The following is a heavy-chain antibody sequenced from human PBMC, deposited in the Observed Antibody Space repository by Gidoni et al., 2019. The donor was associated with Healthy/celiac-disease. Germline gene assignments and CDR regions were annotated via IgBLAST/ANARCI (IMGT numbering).Heavy chain of an antibody. J-gene: IGHJ3*02. CDR3: ARDTRKAYSSGNDAFDI. CDR2: INHSGST. Sequence: QVQLQQWCAGLLKPSATLSLTCAVYGGSFSGYYWSWIRQPPGKGLEWIGEINHSGSTNYNPSLKSRVNISVDTSKNQFSLKLSSVTAADTAVYYCARDTRKAYSSGNDAFDIWGQGTMVTVSS. D-gene: IGHD6-19*01. CDR1: GGSFSGYY. V-gene: IGHV4-34*01.